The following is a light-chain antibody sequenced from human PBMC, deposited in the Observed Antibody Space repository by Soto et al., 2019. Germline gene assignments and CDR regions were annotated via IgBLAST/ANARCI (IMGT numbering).Light chain of an antibody. J-gene: IGLJ2*01. V-gene: IGLV1-47*01. CDR2: RNN. CDR1: TSNIGSNY. Sequence: QSVLTQPPSASGTPGQWLTISCSGSTSNIGSNYVYWYQQLPRTAPRLLIYRNNKRPSGVPDRFSASKSGTSASLAISGLRSEDEADYYCATWDDSLSGVVFGGGPKLTVL. CDR3: ATWDDSLSGVV.